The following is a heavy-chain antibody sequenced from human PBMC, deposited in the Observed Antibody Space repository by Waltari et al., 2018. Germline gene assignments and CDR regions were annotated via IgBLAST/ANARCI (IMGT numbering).Heavy chain of an antibody. J-gene: IGHJ4*02. CDR3: AKAAEDFWSGYYQYYFDY. CDR1: GFTFSSYG. D-gene: IGHD3-3*01. V-gene: IGHV3-30*02. CDR2: IRYDGSNK. Sequence: QVQLVESGGGVVQPGGSLRLSCAASGFTFSSYGMHWLRQAPGKGLEWVAFIRYDGSNKYYADSVKGRFTISRDNSKNTLYLQMNSLRAEDTAVYYCAKAAEDFWSGYYQYYFDYWGQGTLVTVSS.